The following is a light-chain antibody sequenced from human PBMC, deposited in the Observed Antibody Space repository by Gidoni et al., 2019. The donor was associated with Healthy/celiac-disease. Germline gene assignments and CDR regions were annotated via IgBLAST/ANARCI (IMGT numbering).Light chain of an antibody. CDR3: QQYDSSPIT. CDR2: GAS. Sequence: DIVLTQSPDTLSLSPGERATLSCRARQSVSSSYLAWYQQKPGPPPRLLIYGASSRATGIPDRFSGSGSGTDFTLTISRLEPEDFAVYYCQQYDSSPITFXQXTKLEIK. CDR1: QSVSSSY. J-gene: IGKJ5*01. V-gene: IGKV3-20*01.